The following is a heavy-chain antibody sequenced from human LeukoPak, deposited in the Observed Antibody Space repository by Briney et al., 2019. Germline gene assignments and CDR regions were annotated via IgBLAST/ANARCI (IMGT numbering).Heavy chain of an antibody. V-gene: IGHV1-24*01. J-gene: IGHJ6*02. CDR3: ATDQRGAGLGFVYGSGSFNGLDV. CDR2: FDPEDGET. Sequence: ASVKVSCKVSGYTLTELSMHWVRQAPGKGLEWMGGFDPEDGETIYAQKFQGRVTMTEDTSTDTGYMELGSLRSEDTAVYYCATDQRGAGLGFVYGSGSFNGLDVWGQGTTVTVSS. CDR1: GYTLTELS. D-gene: IGHD3-10*01.